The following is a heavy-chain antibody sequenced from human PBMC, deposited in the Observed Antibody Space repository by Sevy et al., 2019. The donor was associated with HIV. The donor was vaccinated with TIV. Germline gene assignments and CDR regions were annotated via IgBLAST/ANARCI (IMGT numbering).Heavy chain of an antibody. CDR1: GFTFSNYS. CDR3: ARFETGSYTNDFEY. V-gene: IGHV3-21*01. Sequence: GGSLRLSCAASGFTFSNYSMNWVRQAPGKGLEWVSSISSESAYIFYADSVKGRFTISRDNAKNSLYLQMNSLRAEDTAVYYCARFETGSYTNDFEYWGRGTLVTVSS. D-gene: IGHD1-26*01. CDR2: ISSESAYI. J-gene: IGHJ4*02.